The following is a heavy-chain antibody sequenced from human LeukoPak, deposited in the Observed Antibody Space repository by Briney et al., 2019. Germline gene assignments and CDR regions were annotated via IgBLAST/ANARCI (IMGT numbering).Heavy chain of an antibody. CDR2: INHSGST. D-gene: IGHD6-13*01. V-gene: IGHV4-34*01. CDR3: AREKQQLTNWFDP. CDR1: GGSFSGYY. Sequence: PSETLSLTCAVYGGSFSGYYWSWIRQPPGKGLEWIGEINHSGSTNYNPSLKSRVTISVDTSKNQFSLKLSSVTAADTAVYYCAREKQQLTNWFDPWGQGTLVTVSS. J-gene: IGHJ5*02.